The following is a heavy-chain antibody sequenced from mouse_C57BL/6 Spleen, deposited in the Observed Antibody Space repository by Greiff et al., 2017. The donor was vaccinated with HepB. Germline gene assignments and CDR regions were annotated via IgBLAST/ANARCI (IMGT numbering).Heavy chain of an antibody. D-gene: IGHD3-3*01. Sequence: QVQLQQPGAELVKPGASVKLSCKASGYPFTSYWLHWVKQRPGQGLEWIGMIHPNSGSTNYNEKFKSKATLTVDKSSSTAYMQLSSLTSEDSAVYYCARRDHWYFDVWGTGTTVTVSS. CDR2: IHPNSGST. J-gene: IGHJ1*03. CDR3: ARRDHWYFDV. V-gene: IGHV1-64*01. CDR1: GYPFTSYW.